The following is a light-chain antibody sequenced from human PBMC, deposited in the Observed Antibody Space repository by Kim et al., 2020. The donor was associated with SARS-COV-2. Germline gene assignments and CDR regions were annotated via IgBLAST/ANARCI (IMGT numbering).Light chain of an antibody. Sequence: ASVGDRVTVTCRAGQDISRWLAWYQQKPGKAPKLLIYAASSLQSGVPSRFSGSGSGTDFALTISGLQPEDLAIYYCQKATGFPVPFGGGTKVDIK. V-gene: IGKV1-12*01. J-gene: IGKJ4*01. CDR3: QKATGFPVP. CDR1: QDISRW. CDR2: AAS.